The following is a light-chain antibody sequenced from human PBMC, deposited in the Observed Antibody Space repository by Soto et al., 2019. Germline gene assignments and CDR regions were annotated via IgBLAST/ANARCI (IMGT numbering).Light chain of an antibody. CDR2: DAS. V-gene: IGKV1-13*02. Sequence: AIQLTQSPSSLSASVGDRVTITCRASQGISSALAWYQQKPGKAPKLLIYDASSLESGVPSRFSGSGSGTDFTLTISSLQPEDFAAYYCQQFNSYPFTFGQGTRLEIK. CDR1: QGISSA. J-gene: IGKJ5*01. CDR3: QQFNSYPFT.